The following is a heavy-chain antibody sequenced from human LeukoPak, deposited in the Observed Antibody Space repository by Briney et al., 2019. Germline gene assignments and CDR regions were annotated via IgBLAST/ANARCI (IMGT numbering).Heavy chain of an antibody. V-gene: IGHV4-59*01. J-gene: IGHJ4*02. D-gene: IGHD6-19*01. CDR1: GGSISSYY. Sequence: SETLSLTCTVSGGSISSYYWSWIRQPPGKGLERIGYIYYSGSTNYNPSLKSRVTISVDTSKNQFSLKLSSVTAADTAVYYCARTGYSSGWSSTYFDYWGQGTLVTVSS. CDR2: IYYSGST. CDR3: ARTGYSSGWSSTYFDY.